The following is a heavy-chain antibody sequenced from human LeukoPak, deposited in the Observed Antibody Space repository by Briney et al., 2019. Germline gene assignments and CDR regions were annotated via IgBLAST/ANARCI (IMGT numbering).Heavy chain of an antibody. D-gene: IGHD3-22*01. CDR2: ISNNGGYT. J-gene: IGHJ5*02. CDR1: GFTFSSSA. CDR3: AKETMIVVVPTWFDP. V-gene: IGHV3-23*01. Sequence: GGSLRLSCAASGFTFSSSAMSWVRQAPGKGLEWVSAISNNGGYTYYADSVQGRFTISRDNSKSTLCLQMNSLRAEDTAVYYCAKETMIVVVPTWFDPWGQGTLVTVSS.